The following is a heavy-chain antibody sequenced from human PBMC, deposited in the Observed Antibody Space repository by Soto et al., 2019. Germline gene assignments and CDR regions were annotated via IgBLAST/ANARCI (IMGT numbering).Heavy chain of an antibody. V-gene: IGHV3-30-3*01. CDR2: ISYDGSNK. D-gene: IGHD6-13*01. J-gene: IGHJ6*02. Sequence: GGSLRLSCAASGFTFSNYAMHWVRQAPGKGLEWVAVISYDGSNKYYADSVKGRFTISRDNSKNTLYLQMNSLRAEDTAVYYCARDSSSWWGVSYYYYGMDVWGQGTTVTVSS. CDR3: ARDSSSWWGVSYYYYGMDV. CDR1: GFTFSNYA.